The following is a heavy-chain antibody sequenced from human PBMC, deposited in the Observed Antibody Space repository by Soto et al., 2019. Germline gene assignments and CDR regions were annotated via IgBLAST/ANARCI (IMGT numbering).Heavy chain of an antibody. CDR1: GYTFTGYY. CDR3: ARARGCSGGSCYQDYYYGMDA. J-gene: IGHJ6*02. V-gene: IGHV1-2*04. CDR2: INPNSGGT. D-gene: IGHD2-15*01. Sequence: ASVKVSCKASGYTFTGYYMHWVRQAPGQGLEWMGWINPNSGGTNYAQKFQGWVTMTRDTSISTAYMELSRLRSDDTAVYYCARARGCSGGSCYQDYYYGMDAWGQGTTVTVSS.